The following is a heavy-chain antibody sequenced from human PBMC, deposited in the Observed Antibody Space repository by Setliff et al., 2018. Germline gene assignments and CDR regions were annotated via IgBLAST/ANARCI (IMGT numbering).Heavy chain of an antibody. CDR2: IIPISAAS. V-gene: IGHV1-69*05. Sequence: SVKVSCKASGYTFTNYGISWVRQAPGQGLEWMGGIIPISAASNQAQDFQGRVTLTTDMSSNTAYMELSSLRPEDTAVYYCARADPRTTLQYCNGGNCYSGQSYYAMDVWGQGTTVTVSS. J-gene: IGHJ6*02. D-gene: IGHD2-15*01. CDR3: ARADPRTTLQYCNGGNCYSGQSYYAMDV. CDR1: GYTFTNYG.